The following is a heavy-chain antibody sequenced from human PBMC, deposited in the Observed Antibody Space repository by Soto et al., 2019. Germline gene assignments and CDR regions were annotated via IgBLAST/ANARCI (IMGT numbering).Heavy chain of an antibody. J-gene: IGHJ4*02. CDR2: IYSGGYT. Sequence: EVQLVESGGGLIQPGGSLRLSCAVSGFTVSNNYMSWVRQAPGKGLEGVSVIYSGGYTAYGDSVKGRFTISRDNSKNTIFFQINSRGAADTAVFYWATQPGGGGYWGQGTLVTVSS. D-gene: IGHD2-2*01. V-gene: IGHV3-53*01. CDR3: ATQPGGGGY. CDR1: GFTVSNNY.